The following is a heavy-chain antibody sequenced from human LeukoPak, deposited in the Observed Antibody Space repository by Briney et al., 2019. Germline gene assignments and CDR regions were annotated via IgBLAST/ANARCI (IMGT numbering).Heavy chain of an antibody. CDR1: GFTFSTYA. V-gene: IGHV3-23*01. D-gene: IGHD4-17*01. J-gene: IGHJ4*02. Sequence: GGSLRLSCAASGFTFSTYAMSWVRQAPGKGLEWVSGISDSGGSTYYADSVKGRFTISRDNAKNSLYLQMNSLRAEDTAVYYCARPFSRYGDWNFDYWGQGTLVTVSS. CDR2: ISDSGGST. CDR3: ARPFSRYGDWNFDY.